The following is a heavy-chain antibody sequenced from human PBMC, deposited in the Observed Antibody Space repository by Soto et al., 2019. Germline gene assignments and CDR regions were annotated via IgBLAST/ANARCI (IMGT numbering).Heavy chain of an antibody. D-gene: IGHD6-19*01. J-gene: IGHJ4*02. CDR2: IYYSGST. Sequence: PSETLSLTCTVSGGSISSYYWSWIRQPPGKGLEWIGYIYYSGSTNYNPSLKSRVTISVDTSKNQFSLKLSSVTAADTAVYYCARTPFPRVAGTDYFDYWGQGTLVTVSS. V-gene: IGHV4-59*01. CDR3: ARTPFPRVAGTDYFDY. CDR1: GGSISSYY.